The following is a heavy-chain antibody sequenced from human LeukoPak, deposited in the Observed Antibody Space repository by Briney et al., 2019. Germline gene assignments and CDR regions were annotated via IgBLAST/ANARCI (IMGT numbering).Heavy chain of an antibody. J-gene: IGHJ4*02. CDR2: INHSGST. D-gene: IGHD6-13*01. Sequence: PPETLSLTCAVYGGSFSGYYWSWIRQPPGKGLEWIGEINHSGSTNYNPSLKSRVTISVDTSKNQFSLKLSSVTAADTAVYCCARGLPRPSSSWYVPRCYFDYWGQGTLVTVSS. CDR3: ARGLPRPSSSWYVPRCYFDY. V-gene: IGHV4-34*01. CDR1: GGSFSGYY.